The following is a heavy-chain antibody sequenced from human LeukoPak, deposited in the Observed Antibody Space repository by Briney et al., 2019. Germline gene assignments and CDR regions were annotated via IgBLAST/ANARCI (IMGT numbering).Heavy chain of an antibody. CDR2: IFHAGGT. Sequence: PSGTLSLTCAVSGDSITSSHWWTWIRQPPGKGLEWIGEIFHAGGTNYNSSLESRVTISVDKSKNQFSLKLTSVTAADTAVYFCARAYGDYRWFFDFWGPGILVAVSS. CDR3: ARAYGDYRWFFDF. D-gene: IGHD4-17*01. CDR1: GDSITSSHW. V-gene: IGHV4-4*02. J-gene: IGHJ4*02.